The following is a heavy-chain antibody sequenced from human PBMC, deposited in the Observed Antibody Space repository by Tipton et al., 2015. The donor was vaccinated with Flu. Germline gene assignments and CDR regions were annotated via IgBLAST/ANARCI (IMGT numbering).Heavy chain of an antibody. D-gene: IGHD1/OR15-1a*01. J-gene: IGHJ4*02. CDR2: IYYTGST. CDR3: ARVNRGFFDY. Sequence: LRLSCTVSGDSINNYYWSWIRQPPGKGLEWLGYIYYTGSTNYSPSLKSRVTISLDTSENQLSLKLNSMTAADTAVYYCARVNRGFFDYWGRGTLVTVSS. V-gene: IGHV4-59*01. CDR1: GDSINNYY.